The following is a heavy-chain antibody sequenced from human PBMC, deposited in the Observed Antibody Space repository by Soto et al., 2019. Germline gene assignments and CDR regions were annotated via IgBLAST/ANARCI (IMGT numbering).Heavy chain of an antibody. J-gene: IGHJ4*02. Sequence: EVQLLESGGGLVQPGRSLRLSCAGSGFTFSSSIMSWVRQAPGKGLEWVSTFSGSSGNSYYADSVKGRFTISRDNSKNTLYLQMNSLRAEDTALYYCAKRGHNFFDYWGQGTLVTVSS. V-gene: IGHV3-23*01. D-gene: IGHD5-12*01. CDR3: AKRGHNFFDY. CDR1: GFTFSSSI. CDR2: FSGSSGNS.